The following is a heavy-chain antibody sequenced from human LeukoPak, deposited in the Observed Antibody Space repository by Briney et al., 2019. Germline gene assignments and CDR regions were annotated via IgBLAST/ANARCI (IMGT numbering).Heavy chain of an antibody. CDR2: IYSGGST. D-gene: IGHD3-9*01. J-gene: IGHJ3*02. Sequence: PGGSLRLSCAASGVTVGNNYVNWVRQAPGKGLEWVSLIYSGGSTHYADSVKGRFTISRDNSKNTLYLQMNSLRVDDTAVYYCAREATYYDILTGYYKGAFDIWGQGTMVTVSS. V-gene: IGHV3-66*01. CDR1: GVTVGNNY. CDR3: AREATYYDILTGYYKGAFDI.